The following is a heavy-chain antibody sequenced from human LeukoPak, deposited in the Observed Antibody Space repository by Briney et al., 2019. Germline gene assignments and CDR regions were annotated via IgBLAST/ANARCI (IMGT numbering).Heavy chain of an antibody. D-gene: IGHD3-22*01. J-gene: IGHJ6*02. Sequence: PSETLSLTCSVSGGSVTDYFLSWIRQTPGKGLEWIGYIYYRGTTESNPSLKRRVTISVDMSKNQFSLKLSSVTAADTAVYYCARCYDSSGYPYYYYGMDVWGQGTTVTVSS. CDR1: GGSVTDYF. V-gene: IGHV4-59*02. CDR2: IYYRGTT. CDR3: ARCYDSSGYPYYYYGMDV.